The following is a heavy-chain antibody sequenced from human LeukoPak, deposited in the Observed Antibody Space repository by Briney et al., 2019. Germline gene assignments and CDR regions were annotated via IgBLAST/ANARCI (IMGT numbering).Heavy chain of an antibody. V-gene: IGHV3-7*01. CDR3: REPPP. D-gene: IGHD3-22*01. CDR1: GFTFSNYW. Sequence: GGSLRLSCAASGFTFSNYWMSWVRQAPGKGLEWVANINQDGSDKYYVDSVKGRFTISRDNAKNSLYLQMNSLRAEDTAIVVIREPPPRGQGTLVTVSS. CDR2: INQDGSDK. J-gene: IGHJ4*02.